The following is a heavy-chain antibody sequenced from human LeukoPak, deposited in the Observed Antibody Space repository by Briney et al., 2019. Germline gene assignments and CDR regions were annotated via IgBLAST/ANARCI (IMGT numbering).Heavy chain of an antibody. V-gene: IGHV3-30*01. J-gene: IGHJ4*02. D-gene: IGHD2-21*01. CDR2: ISIDGNNP. CDR1: GFTFSTSA. CDR3: ARYLFSDFYFDH. Sequence: GGSLRLSCAASGFTFSTSAVHWIRQAPGRGLEWVAVISIDGNNPYYADTVKGRFTISRDNSRNTLYLQMTSLKTEDTAVYFCARYLFSDFYFDHWGQGTLVTVSS.